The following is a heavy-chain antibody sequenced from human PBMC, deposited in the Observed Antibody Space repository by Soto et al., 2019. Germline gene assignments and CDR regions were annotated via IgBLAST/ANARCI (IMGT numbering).Heavy chain of an antibody. V-gene: IGHV4-59*01. D-gene: IGHD2-15*01. Sequence: SETLSLTCTVSGGCISSYYWMWIRQPPGKGLEWIGNIYYSGSTNYNPSLKSRVTISVDTSKNQFSLILSSVTAADTAVYYCAGCDYYYYMDVWGKGTTVTVSS. J-gene: IGHJ6*03. CDR3: AGCDYYYYMDV. CDR1: GGCISSYY. CDR2: IYYSGST.